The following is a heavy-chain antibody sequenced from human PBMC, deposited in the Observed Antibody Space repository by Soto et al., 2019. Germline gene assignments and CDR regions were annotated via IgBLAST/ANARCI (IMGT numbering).Heavy chain of an antibody. Sequence: QLQLQESGPGLVKPSETLSLTCTVSGGSVSSSNYYWGWVRQPPGKGLEWIGSIYYSGNTYYNPSLRCRVTISVDTSENQFSLKLSSVTAAATAVFYCARLYWGRYFDLWGRGTLVTVSS. D-gene: IGHD7-27*01. J-gene: IGHJ2*01. CDR2: IYYSGNT. CDR3: ARLYWGRYFDL. V-gene: IGHV4-39*01. CDR1: GGSVSSSNYY.